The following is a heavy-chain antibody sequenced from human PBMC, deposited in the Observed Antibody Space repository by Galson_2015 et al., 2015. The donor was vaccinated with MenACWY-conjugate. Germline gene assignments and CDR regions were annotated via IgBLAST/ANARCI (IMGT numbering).Heavy chain of an antibody. Sequence: SLRLSCAASGFIFNTYWMHWVRQAPGKGLVWASRINPGGSSTTYADSVKDRFTISRDNAKNTLHLQMNSLRPEDTAVFYCAKTRGASFYFDSWGQGTLVTVSS. CDR2: INPGGSST. J-gene: IGHJ4*02. CDR1: GFIFNTYW. D-gene: IGHD1-26*01. V-gene: IGHV3-74*01. CDR3: AKTRGASFYFDS.